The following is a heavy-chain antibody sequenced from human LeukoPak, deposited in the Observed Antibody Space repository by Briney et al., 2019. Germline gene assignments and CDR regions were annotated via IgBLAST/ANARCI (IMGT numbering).Heavy chain of an antibody. D-gene: IGHD3-9*01. Sequence: GASVKVSCKVSGYTLTELSMHWVRQAPGKGLEWMGGFDPEDGETIYAQKFQGRVTMTEDTSTDTAYMELSSLRSEDTAVYYCARETLYYDILTGHHPFDPWGQGTLVTVSS. CDR3: ARETLYYDILTGHHPFDP. CDR1: GYTLTELS. CDR2: FDPEDGET. J-gene: IGHJ5*02. V-gene: IGHV1-24*01.